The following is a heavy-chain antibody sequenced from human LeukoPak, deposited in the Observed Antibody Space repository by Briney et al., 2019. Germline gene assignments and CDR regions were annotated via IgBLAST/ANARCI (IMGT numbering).Heavy chain of an antibody. CDR3: ARQTGGARDYVWGSYRIRFVDY. V-gene: IGHV4-39*01. CDR2: IYYSGST. D-gene: IGHD3-16*02. CDR1: GGSISNSSYY. Sequence: SETLSLTCTVSGGSISNSSYYWGWIRQPPGKGLEWIGSIYYSGSTYYNPSLKSRVTISVDTSKNQFSLKLSSVTAADTAVYYCARQTGGARDYVWGSYRIRFVDYWGQGTLVTVSS. J-gene: IGHJ4*02.